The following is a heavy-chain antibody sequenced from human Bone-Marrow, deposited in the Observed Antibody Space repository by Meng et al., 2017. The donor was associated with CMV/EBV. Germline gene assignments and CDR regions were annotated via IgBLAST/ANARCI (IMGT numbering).Heavy chain of an antibody. V-gene: IGHV5-51*01. D-gene: IGHD3-10*01. CDR2: IYPGDSDT. CDR3: ARDAVLLWFGESPLDY. CDR1: GYSFTSYW. Sequence: GESLKISCKGSGYSFTSYWIGWVRQMPGKGLEWMGIIYPGDSDTRYSPSFQGQVTISADKSISTAYLQWSSLKASDTAMYYCARDAVLLWFGESPLDYWGQGTLVTVSS. J-gene: IGHJ4*02.